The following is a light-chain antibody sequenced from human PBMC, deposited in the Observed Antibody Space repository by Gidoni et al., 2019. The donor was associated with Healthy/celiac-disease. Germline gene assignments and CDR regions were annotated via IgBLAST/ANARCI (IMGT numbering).Light chain of an antibody. CDR1: SNDVGGYSY. Sequence: QSARNQPASVSGSPGQSITISCTGSSNDVGGYSYVSWYQQVPGKAPQLIIDDVSTRPSWVSDRFSGSTSCTTASLTISVLLASDHAYYYCSSYASSTTLGVFGGGTKFTVL. V-gene: IGLV2-14*01. J-gene: IGLJ3*02. CDR2: DVS. CDR3: SSYASSTTLGV.